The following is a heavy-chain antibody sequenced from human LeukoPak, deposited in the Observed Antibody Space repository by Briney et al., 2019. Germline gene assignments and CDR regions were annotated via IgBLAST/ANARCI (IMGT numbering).Heavy chain of an antibody. CDR3: AREPGAAAGTSNSWFDP. CDR1: GYTFTGYY. Sequence: VASVKVSCKASGYTFTGYYMHWVRQATGQGLEWMGWMNPNSGNTGYAQKFQGRVTITRNTSISTAYMELSSLRSEDTAVYYCAREPGAAAGTSNSWFDPWGQGTLVAVSS. D-gene: IGHD6-13*01. CDR2: MNPNSGNT. J-gene: IGHJ5*02. V-gene: IGHV1-8*03.